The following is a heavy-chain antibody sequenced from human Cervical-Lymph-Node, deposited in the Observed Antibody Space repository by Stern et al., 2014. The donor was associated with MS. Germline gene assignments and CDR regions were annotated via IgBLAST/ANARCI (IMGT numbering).Heavy chain of an antibody. CDR2: IYPRDSDT. CDR3: ARGGTLALDY. V-gene: IGHV5-51*03. CDR1: GYTFTNNW. J-gene: IGHJ4*02. D-gene: IGHD2/OR15-2a*01. Sequence: EVQLMQSGAEVKKPGESLKISCKGSGYTFTNNWIVWVRQMPGKGLEWMGMIYPRDSDTRYSPSFQGQVTISADNSITTAYLQWSSLKASDTAMYYCARGGTLALDYWGQGTLVTVSS.